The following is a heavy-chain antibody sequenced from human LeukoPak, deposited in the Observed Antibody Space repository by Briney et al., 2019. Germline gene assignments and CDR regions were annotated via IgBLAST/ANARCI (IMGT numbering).Heavy chain of an antibody. D-gene: IGHD1-26*01. Sequence: ASVKVSCKTSGYTFTSYGISWVRQAPGQGLEWMGWISNGNTKYAQKVQDRVTVTTDTSTSTAYMELRSLRSDDTAVYYCAREDRVGTTLMYYFDSWGQGTLVTVSS. J-gene: IGHJ4*02. CDR1: GYTFTSYG. CDR3: AREDRVGTTLMYYFDS. CDR2: ISNGNT. V-gene: IGHV1-18*01.